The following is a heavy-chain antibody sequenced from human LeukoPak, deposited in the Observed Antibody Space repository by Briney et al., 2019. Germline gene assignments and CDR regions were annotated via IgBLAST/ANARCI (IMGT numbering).Heavy chain of an antibody. J-gene: IGHJ3*02. V-gene: IGHV4-39*01. CDR1: GGSISSSSYY. CDR3: GGITMIVVATPDAFDI. D-gene: IGHD3-22*01. Sequence: KSSETLSLTGTVSGGSISSSSYYWGWIRQPPGKGLEWIGSIYYSGSTYYNPSLKRRVTISVDTSKNQFSLKLSSVTAADTAVYYCGGITMIVVATPDAFDIWGQGTMVTVSS. CDR2: IYYSGST.